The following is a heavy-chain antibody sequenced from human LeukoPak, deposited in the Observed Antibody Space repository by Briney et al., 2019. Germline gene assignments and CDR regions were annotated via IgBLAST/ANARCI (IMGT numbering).Heavy chain of an antibody. V-gene: IGHV4-59*01. Sequence: SGTLSLTCTVSGGSISSYYWSWIRQPPGKGLEWIGYIYYSGSTNYNPSLKSRVTISVDTSKNQFSLKLSSVTAADTAVYYCARDSAAAGTIDYWGQGTLVTVSS. CDR2: IYYSGST. CDR3: ARDSAAAGTIDY. J-gene: IGHJ4*02. CDR1: GGSISSYY. D-gene: IGHD6-13*01.